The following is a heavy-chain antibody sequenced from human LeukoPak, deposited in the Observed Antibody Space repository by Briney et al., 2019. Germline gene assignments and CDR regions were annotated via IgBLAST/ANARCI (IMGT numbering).Heavy chain of an antibody. CDR1: GYTFTSYY. CDR2: INPSGGST. J-gene: IGHJ2*01. V-gene: IGHV1-46*01. CDR3: ARDGRVGATPRYFDL. D-gene: IGHD1-26*01. Sequence: ASLKVSCKASGYTFTSYYMHWVRQAPGQGLEWMGIINPSGGSTSYAQKFQGRVTMTRDTSTSTVYMELSSLRSEDTAVYYCARDGRVGATPRYFDLWGRGTLVTVSS.